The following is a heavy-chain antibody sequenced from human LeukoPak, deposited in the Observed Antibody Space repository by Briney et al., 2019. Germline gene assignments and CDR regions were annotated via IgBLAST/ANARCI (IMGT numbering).Heavy chain of an antibody. CDR2: IYPGDSNT. Sequence: GESLKISCKGSGYSFTSYWIAWVRQMPGKGLEWMVIIYPGDSNTKYSPSFQGQVTISADKSISTAYPQWSSPKASDTAMYYCARGCSSSGRYGYWGQGTLVTVSS. V-gene: IGHV5-51*01. CDR3: ARGCSSSGRYGY. D-gene: IGHD6-6*01. CDR1: GYSFTSYW. J-gene: IGHJ4*02.